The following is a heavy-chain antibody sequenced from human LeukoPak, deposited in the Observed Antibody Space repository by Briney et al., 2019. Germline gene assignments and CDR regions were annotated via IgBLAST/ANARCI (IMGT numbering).Heavy chain of an antibody. CDR2: ISASGGST. CDR3: AKDEAAGTPNFFDS. J-gene: IGHJ4*02. Sequence: GGSPRLSCAASGFTFSIYTMSWVRQAPGKGLEWVSGISASGGSTYYADSVKGRFTISRDNSKNTLSLQMNSLRADDTAIYYCAKDEAAGTPNFFDSWGQGTLVTVSS. V-gene: IGHV3-23*01. CDR1: GFTFSIYT. D-gene: IGHD6-13*01.